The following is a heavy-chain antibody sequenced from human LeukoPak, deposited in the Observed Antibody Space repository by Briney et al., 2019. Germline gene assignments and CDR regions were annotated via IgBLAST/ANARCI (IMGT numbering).Heavy chain of an antibody. Sequence: ASVKVSCKASGYTFTGYYMHWVRQAPGQGLEWMGWINPNSGGTNYAQKFQGRVTMTRDTSISTAYMELSRLRSDDTAVYYCARATSSWYWGYYYYYMDVWGKGTTVTISS. CDR1: GYTFTGYY. CDR2: INPNSGGT. CDR3: ARATSSWYWGYYYYYMDV. D-gene: IGHD6-13*01. J-gene: IGHJ6*03. V-gene: IGHV1-2*02.